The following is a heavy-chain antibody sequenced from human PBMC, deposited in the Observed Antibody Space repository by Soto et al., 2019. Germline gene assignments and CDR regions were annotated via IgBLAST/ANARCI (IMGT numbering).Heavy chain of an antibody. D-gene: IGHD3-10*01. CDR3: AMSNSNDLYYHFES. CDR2: INWNSDTI. CDR1: GFRFDDYA. Sequence: EVQLVESGGGSVQPGGSLRLSCVASGFRFDDYAMHWVRQRPGKGLAWVSGINWNSDTIGYDDSVKGRFIVSRDNAEVSLLLQMSSLRAEATAIYFCAMSNSNDLYYHFESWGQGTPVTVSS. V-gene: IGHV3-9*01. J-gene: IGHJ4*02.